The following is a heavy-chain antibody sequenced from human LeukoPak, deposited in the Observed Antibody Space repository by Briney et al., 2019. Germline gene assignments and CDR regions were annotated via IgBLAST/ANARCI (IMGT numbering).Heavy chain of an antibody. Sequence: GGSLRLSCVASGFTFTDYAMTWVRQPPGGRLEWVSTITTTVGDTHYADSVKGRFTVSRDDSKGTLFLQMNSLRAEDTGVYYCAKRPYGSGGGHFDHWGQGTLAIVSS. CDR3: AKRPYGSGGGHFDH. V-gene: IGHV3-23*01. CDR2: ITTTVGDT. CDR1: GFTFTDYA. D-gene: IGHD3-10*01. J-gene: IGHJ4*02.